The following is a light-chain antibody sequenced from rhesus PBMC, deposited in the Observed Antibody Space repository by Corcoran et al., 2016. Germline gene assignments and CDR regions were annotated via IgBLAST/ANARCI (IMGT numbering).Light chain of an antibody. J-gene: IGKJ1*01. Sequence: DIQMIQSPSSLSASVGDRVTITCRASENVNNYLNWYQQKPGKAPKLLIYKASTLQSGVPSRFSGSGSWTDYTFTISSLQPEDVATYYCQHGYGTPWTFGQGTKVEIK. CDR1: ENVNNY. CDR3: QHGYGTPWT. V-gene: IGKV1-74*01. CDR2: KAS.